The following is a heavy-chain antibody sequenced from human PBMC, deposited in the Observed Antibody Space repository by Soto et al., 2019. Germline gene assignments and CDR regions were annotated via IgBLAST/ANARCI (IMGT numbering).Heavy chain of an antibody. J-gene: IGHJ6*02. CDR3: ARAYSGSSYYYYGMDV. Sequence: SVKASFKAPVYTFTRYGITWVRQSPGQGLEWMGWISAYNGNTNHAQKLQGRVTMTTDTSTSTAYMEMRSMRSDDTAVYYCARAYSGSSYYYYGMDVWGQGTTVT. CDR1: VYTFTRYG. D-gene: IGHD1-26*01. CDR2: ISAYNGNT. V-gene: IGHV1-18*01.